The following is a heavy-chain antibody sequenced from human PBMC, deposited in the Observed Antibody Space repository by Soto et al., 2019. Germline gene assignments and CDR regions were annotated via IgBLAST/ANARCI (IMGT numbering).Heavy chain of an antibody. Sequence: QVQLVESGGGVVQPGRSLRLSCAASGFTFSSYGMQWVRQAPGKGLEWVAVISYDGRNKYYADSVKGRFTISRDNSKNTLYLQMNSLRAEDTAVYYCAQEATAKVGHYFDYWGQGTLGTVSS. D-gene: IGHD5-18*01. CDR3: AQEATAKVGHYFDY. CDR2: ISYDGRNK. J-gene: IGHJ4*02. V-gene: IGHV3-30*18. CDR1: GFTFSSYG.